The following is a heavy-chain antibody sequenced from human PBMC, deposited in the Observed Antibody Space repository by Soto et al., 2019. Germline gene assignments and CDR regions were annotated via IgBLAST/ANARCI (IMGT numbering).Heavy chain of an antibody. Sequence: SVKVSCKASGYTFTNYYMHWVRQAPGQGLEWMAIINPSGGSTRYAQKFQGRVTMARDTSTTTFYIELSSLRSEDTAVYYCAREWGSDSSFYYYGMDVWGQGTTVTVSS. J-gene: IGHJ6*02. CDR3: AREWGSDSSFYYYGMDV. V-gene: IGHV1-46*01. D-gene: IGHD6-6*01. CDR1: GYTFTNYY. CDR2: INPSGGST.